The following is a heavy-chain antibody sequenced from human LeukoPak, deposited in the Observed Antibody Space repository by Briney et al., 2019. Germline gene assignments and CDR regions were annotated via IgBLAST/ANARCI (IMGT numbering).Heavy chain of an antibody. CDR1: GFTFISYS. CDR3: AINYPAYLDY. V-gene: IGHV3-21*01. D-gene: IGHD4-11*01. Sequence: PGGSLRLSCAASGFTFISYSMNWVRQAPGKGLEWVSSISSSSSYICYADSVKGRFTISRDNAKNSLYLQMNSLRAEDTAVYYCAINYPAYLDYWGQGTLVTVSS. J-gene: IGHJ4*02. CDR2: ISSSSSYI.